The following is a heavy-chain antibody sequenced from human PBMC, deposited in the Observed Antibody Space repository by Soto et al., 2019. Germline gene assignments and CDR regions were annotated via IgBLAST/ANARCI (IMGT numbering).Heavy chain of an antibody. CDR1: GFTFSSYW. J-gene: IGHJ6*02. V-gene: IGHV3-74*01. Sequence: PGGSLRLSCAASGFTFSSYWMHWVRQAPGKGLVWVSRINSDGSSTSYADSVKGRFTISRDNAKNTLYLQMNSLRAEDTAVYYCARGLAQPNFCHYYYAMDVWGQGTTVSVSS. D-gene: IGHD1-1*01. CDR2: INSDGSST. CDR3: ARGLAQPNFCHYYYAMDV.